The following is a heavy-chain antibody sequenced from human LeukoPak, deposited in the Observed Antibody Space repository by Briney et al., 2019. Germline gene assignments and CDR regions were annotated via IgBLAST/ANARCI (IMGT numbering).Heavy chain of an antibody. V-gene: IGHV1-69*01. J-gene: IGHJ6*02. Sequence: SVKVSCKASGGTFSSYAISWVRQAPGQGLEWMGGIIPIFGTANYAQKFQGRVTITADESTSTAYMELSSLRPEDTAVYYCARTGYYRYYYYGMDVWGQGTTVTVSS. D-gene: IGHD3/OR15-3a*01. CDR3: ARTGYYRYYYYGMDV. CDR2: IIPIFGTA. CDR1: GGTFSSYA.